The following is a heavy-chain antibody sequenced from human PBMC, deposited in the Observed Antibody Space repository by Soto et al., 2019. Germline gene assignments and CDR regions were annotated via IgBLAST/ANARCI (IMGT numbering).Heavy chain of an antibody. V-gene: IGHV4-39*01. Sequence: QLQLQESGPGLVKPSETLSLTCTVSGGSISSSSYYWGWIRQPPGKGLEWIGSIYYSGSTYYNPSLKSRVTISVDTSKNQFSLKLSSVTAADTAVYYCARQSHSSGYSHFDYWGQGTLVTVSS. CDR1: GGSISSSSYY. CDR2: IYYSGST. D-gene: IGHD3-22*01. CDR3: ARQSHSSGYSHFDY. J-gene: IGHJ4*02.